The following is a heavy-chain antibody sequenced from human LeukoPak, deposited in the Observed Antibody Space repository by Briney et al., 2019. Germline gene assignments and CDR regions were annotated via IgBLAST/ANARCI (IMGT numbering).Heavy chain of an antibody. CDR3: ARVFTSSGYYHLDY. CDR2: IIPIFGTA. D-gene: IGHD3-22*01. CDR1: GYTFTGYY. V-gene: IGHV1-69*13. Sequence: GASVKVSCKASGYTFTGYYMHWVRQAPGQGLEWMGGIIPIFGTANYAQKFQGRVTITADESTSTAYMELSSLRSEDTAVYYCARVFTSSGYYHLDYWGQGTLVTVSS. J-gene: IGHJ4*02.